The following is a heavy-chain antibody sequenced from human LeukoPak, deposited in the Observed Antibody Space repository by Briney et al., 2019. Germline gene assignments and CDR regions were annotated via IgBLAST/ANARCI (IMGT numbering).Heavy chain of an antibody. Sequence: GGSLRLSCVGSGFTFRSHAMSWVRQAPEKGLEFVSGIYENGGTTYYADSVKGRFSISRDNSKNTLYMQMDSLRGEDTAVYYCAKDFRIGYSAHFDYWGQGALVTVSS. D-gene: IGHD2-21*01. J-gene: IGHJ4*02. V-gene: IGHV3-23*01. CDR1: GFTFRSHA. CDR2: IYENGGTT. CDR3: AKDFRIGYSAHFDY.